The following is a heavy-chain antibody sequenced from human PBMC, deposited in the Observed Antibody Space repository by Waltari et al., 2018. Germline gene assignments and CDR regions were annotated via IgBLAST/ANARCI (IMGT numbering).Heavy chain of an antibody. D-gene: IGHD6-19*01. CDR3: AKEVAVAGPRGVFDY. CDR2: ISGSGGST. Sequence: PGKGLEWVSAISGSGGSTYYTDSVKGRFTISRDNSKNTLYLQMNSLRAEDTAVYYCAKEVAVAGPRGVFDYWGQGTLVTVSS. V-gene: IGHV3-23*01. J-gene: IGHJ4*02.